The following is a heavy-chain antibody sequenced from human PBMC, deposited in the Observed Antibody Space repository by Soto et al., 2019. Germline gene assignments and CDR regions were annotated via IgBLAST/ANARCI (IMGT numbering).Heavy chain of an antibody. J-gene: IGHJ4*02. CDR1: GGSISSDY. CDR2: IYTSGTT. Sequence: QVQLQESGPGLVKPSETLSLTCTVSGGSISSDYWSWIRQPAGKGLEWIGRIYTSGTTNYNPSLKSRVTMSVDTSKNQFSLKLTSVTAADTAVYYCARVESPGISGTVVFDYWGQGTLVTVSS. V-gene: IGHV4-4*07. D-gene: IGHD1-7*01. CDR3: ARVESPGISGTVVFDY.